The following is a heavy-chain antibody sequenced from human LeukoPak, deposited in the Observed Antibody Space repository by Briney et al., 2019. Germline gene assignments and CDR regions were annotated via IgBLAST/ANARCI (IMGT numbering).Heavy chain of an antibody. D-gene: IGHD2-15*01. CDR1: GVTFSNAW. V-gene: IGHV3-15*01. Sequence: PGGSLRLSCVGSGVTFSNAWMSWIRQAPGKGLQWVGHLKSKSDGGTTEYAAPVKGRFTISRDESKNTLYLQMNSLKSEDAALYYCTALGAASEYWGQGALVTVSS. CDR3: TALGAASEY. CDR2: LKSKSDGGTT. J-gene: IGHJ4*02.